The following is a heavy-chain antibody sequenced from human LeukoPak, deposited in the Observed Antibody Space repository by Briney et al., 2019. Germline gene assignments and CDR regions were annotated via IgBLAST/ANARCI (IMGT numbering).Heavy chain of an antibody. CDR1: GGSISSSSYY. J-gene: IGHJ6*04. D-gene: IGHD4/OR15-4a*01. V-gene: IGHV4-39*07. CDR3: ATGTNLPMDV. Sequence: PSETLSLTCTVPGGSISSSSYYWGWIRQPPGKGLEWIGSIYYSGSTYYNPSLKSRVTISVDTSKNQFSLKLSSVTAADTAVYYCATGTNLPMDVWGKGTTVTVSS. CDR2: IYYSGST.